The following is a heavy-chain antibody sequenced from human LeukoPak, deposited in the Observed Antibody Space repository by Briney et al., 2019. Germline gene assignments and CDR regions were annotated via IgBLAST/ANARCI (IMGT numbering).Heavy chain of an antibody. Sequence: SVKVSCKASGGIFSTYAMMWLRQAPGHGLEWLGGIIPVFEKGTYAQKFQGRVSITRDKSTDTAYMELRSLRSDDTAVYYCARVNGDYGGVLDYWGQGTLVTVSS. CDR2: IIPVFEKG. D-gene: IGHD4-17*01. CDR3: ARVNGDYGGVLDY. J-gene: IGHJ4*02. CDR1: GGIFSTYA. V-gene: IGHV1-69*05.